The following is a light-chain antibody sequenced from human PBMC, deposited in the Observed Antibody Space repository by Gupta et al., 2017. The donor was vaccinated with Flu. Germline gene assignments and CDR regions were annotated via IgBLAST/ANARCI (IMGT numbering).Light chain of an antibody. Sequence: SSQLTQAPSVSVALGQTVMITCQGDSLRSYYARWDQQKTGQAPGLVIFGPHNRPSGIPDRLSGSRAGNPDSSALTVDKEEEEEEVEWNSQARGGNHVVCGGGTKLTVL. CDR2: GPH. CDR1: SLRSYY. J-gene: IGLJ2*01. V-gene: IGLV3-19*01. CDR3: NSQARGGNHVV.